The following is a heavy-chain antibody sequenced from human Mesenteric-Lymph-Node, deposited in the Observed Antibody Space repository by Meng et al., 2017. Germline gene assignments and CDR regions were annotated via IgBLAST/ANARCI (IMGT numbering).Heavy chain of an antibody. CDR2: INPSGGST. D-gene: IGHD3-10*01. J-gene: IGHJ5*02. V-gene: IGHV1-46*01. CDR3: ARDRLITMVRGVNPVNWFDP. CDR1: GYTFTSYY. Sequence: ASVKVSCKASGYTFTSYYMHWVRQDPGQGLEWMGIINPSGGSTSYAQKFQGRVTMTRDTSTSTVYTELSSLRSEDTAVYYCARDRLITMVRGVNPVNWFDPWGQGTLVTVSS.